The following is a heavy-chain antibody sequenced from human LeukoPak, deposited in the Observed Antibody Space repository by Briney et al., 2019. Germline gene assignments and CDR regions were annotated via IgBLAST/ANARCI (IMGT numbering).Heavy chain of an antibody. V-gene: IGHV1-69*01. Sequence: SVKVSCKASGGTFSSYAISWVRQAPGQGLEWMGGIIPIFGTANCAQKFQGRVTITADESTSTAYMELSSLRSEDTAVYYCAREQQLDYYYYYGMDVWGQGTTVTVSS. CDR2: IIPIFGTA. J-gene: IGHJ6*02. D-gene: IGHD6-13*01. CDR1: GGTFSSYA. CDR3: AREQQLDYYYYYGMDV.